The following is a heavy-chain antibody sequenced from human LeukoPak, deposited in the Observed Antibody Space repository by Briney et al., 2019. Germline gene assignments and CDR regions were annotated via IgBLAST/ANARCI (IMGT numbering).Heavy chain of an antibody. Sequence: QPGGSLRLSCTASGFTFSTYWMHWVRQAPGKGLVWVSRINSDGNTRSYADSVKGRFSISRDNANNMLYLQMNSLRAEDTAVYYCARPVGKGILPELDYWGQGTLVTVSS. CDR2: INSDGNTR. CDR3: ARPVGKGILPELDY. D-gene: IGHD1-14*01. CDR1: GFTFSTYW. V-gene: IGHV3-74*01. J-gene: IGHJ4*02.